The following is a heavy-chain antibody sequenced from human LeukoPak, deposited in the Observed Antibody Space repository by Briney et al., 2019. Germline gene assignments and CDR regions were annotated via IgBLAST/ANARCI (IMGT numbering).Heavy chain of an antibody. J-gene: IGHJ3*02. Sequence: SQTLSLTCTVSGGSISSGGYYWSWIRQHPGKGLEWIGYIYYSGSTYYNPSLKSRVTISVDTSKNQFSLKLSSVTAGETAVYYCARLDFNDWYTADAFDIWGQGTMVTVSS. D-gene: IGHD3-9*01. CDR2: IYYSGST. CDR1: GGSISSGGYY. V-gene: IGHV4-31*03. CDR3: ARLDFNDWYTADAFDI.